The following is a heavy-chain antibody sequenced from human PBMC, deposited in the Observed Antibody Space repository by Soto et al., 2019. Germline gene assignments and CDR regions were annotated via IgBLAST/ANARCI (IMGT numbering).Heavy chain of an antibody. D-gene: IGHD3-10*01. CDR3: AREVQVHTPAFVY. Sequence: QVQLVQSGAEMKKPGSSVKVSCQSSGGTFNTYAMNWVRQAPGQGPERMGDISPMFGAATYAPKFQGRVTITADESTGTSYMQLSSLTSEDTALYFCAREVQVHTPAFVYWGQGTLVTVSS. CDR2: ISPMFGAA. V-gene: IGHV1-69*19. J-gene: IGHJ4*02. CDR1: GGTFNTYA.